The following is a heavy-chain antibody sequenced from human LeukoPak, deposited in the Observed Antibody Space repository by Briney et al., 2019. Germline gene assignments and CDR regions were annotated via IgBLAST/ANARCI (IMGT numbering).Heavy chain of an antibody. CDR2: INSDGSST. V-gene: IGHV3-74*01. CDR1: GFTFSSYW. CDR3: ARDSSVFQFDY. J-gene: IGHJ4*02. Sequence: GGSLRLSCGASGFTFSSYWMHWVRQAPGKGPVLVSRINSDGSSTSYADSVKGRFTISRDNAKNTLYLQMNSLRAEDTAVYYCARDSSVFQFDYWGQGTLVTVSS. D-gene: IGHD2-21*01.